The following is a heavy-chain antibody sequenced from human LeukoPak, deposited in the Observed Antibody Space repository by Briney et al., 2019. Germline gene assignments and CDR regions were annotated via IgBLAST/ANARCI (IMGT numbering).Heavy chain of an antibody. V-gene: IGHV4-59*01. Sequence: SETLSLTCTVSGGSISSYYWSWIRQPPGKGLEWIGYIYYSGSTNYNPSLKSRVTISVDTSKNQFSLKLSSVTAADTAVNYCARVRATESAYYFDYWGQGTLVTVSS. CDR2: IYYSGST. D-gene: IGHD5-24*01. J-gene: IGHJ4*02. CDR3: ARVRATESAYYFDY. CDR1: GGSISSYY.